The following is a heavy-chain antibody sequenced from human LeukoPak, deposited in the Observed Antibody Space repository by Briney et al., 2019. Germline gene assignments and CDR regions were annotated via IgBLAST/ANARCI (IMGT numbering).Heavy chain of an antibody. CDR3: ARDLIGSSWYSGWFDP. D-gene: IGHD6-13*01. CDR1: GFTFSRYW. CDR2: IKQDGSEK. V-gene: IGHV3-7*03. Sequence: PGGSLRLSCAASGFTFSRYWMSWVRQAPGKGLEWVANIKQDGSEKDYVDSVKGRFTISRDNAKNSLYLQMNSLRAEDTAVYYCARDLIGSSWYSGWFDPWGQGTLVTVSS. J-gene: IGHJ5*02.